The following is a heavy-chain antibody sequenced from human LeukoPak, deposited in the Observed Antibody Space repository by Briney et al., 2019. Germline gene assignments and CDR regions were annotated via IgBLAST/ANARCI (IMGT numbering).Heavy chain of an antibody. CDR2: ISYDGSDK. CDR3: ASLGHSYGQTFDY. V-gene: IGHV3-30*03. Sequence: SGGSLRLSCAASGFTFSNYDMHWVRQAPGKGPDWVAVISYDGSDKYYADSVKGRFTISRDNAKNSLFLQMNSLGAEDTAVYYCASLGHSYGQTFDYWGQGTLVTVSP. CDR1: GFTFSNYD. J-gene: IGHJ4*02. D-gene: IGHD5-18*01.